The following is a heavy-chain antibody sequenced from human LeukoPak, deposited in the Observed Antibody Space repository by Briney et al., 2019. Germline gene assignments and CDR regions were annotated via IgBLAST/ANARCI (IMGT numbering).Heavy chain of an antibody. CDR2: IDYSENT. Sequence: SGTLSLTCAVSVGSINSGNWWTWVRQPPGKGLEWIGSIDYSENTYYNPSLKSRVTISVDTSKSQFSLELNSATAADTAVYYCARHGHHQNYDYWGQGILVTVSS. J-gene: IGHJ4*02. D-gene: IGHD2-2*01. CDR3: ARHGHHQNYDY. V-gene: IGHV4-39*01. CDR1: VGSINSGNW.